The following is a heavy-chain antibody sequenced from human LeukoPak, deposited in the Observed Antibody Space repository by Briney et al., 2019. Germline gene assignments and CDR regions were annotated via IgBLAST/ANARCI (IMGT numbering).Heavy chain of an antibody. CDR3: AREGNRDGYNYGGGY. Sequence: KPSETLSLTCTVSGGSISSYYWSWIRQPPGKGLEWIGYIYYSGTTNYNPSLKSRVTISVDTSKNQFSLNLSSVTAADTAVYYCAREGNRDGYNYGGGYWGQGTLVTVSS. CDR2: IYYSGTT. CDR1: GGSISSYY. V-gene: IGHV4-59*01. D-gene: IGHD5-24*01. J-gene: IGHJ4*02.